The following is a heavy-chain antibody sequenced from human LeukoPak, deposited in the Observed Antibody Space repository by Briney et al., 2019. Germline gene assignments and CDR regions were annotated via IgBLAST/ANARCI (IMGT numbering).Heavy chain of an antibody. CDR1: GFAFSSYW. V-gene: IGHV3-7*02. Sequence: GGSLRLSCAASGFAFSSYWMTWVRQAPGKGLEWVANIKQDGSEKYYVDSVKGRFTISRDNAKNSLYLQMNSLRAEDTAVYYCASFGYDSNGYYVGYWGQGTLVTVSS. CDR2: IKQDGSEK. CDR3: ASFGYDSNGYYVGY. J-gene: IGHJ4*02. D-gene: IGHD3-22*01.